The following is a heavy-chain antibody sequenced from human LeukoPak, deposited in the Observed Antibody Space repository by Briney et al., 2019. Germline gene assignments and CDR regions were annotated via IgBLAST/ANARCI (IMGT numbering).Heavy chain of an antibody. CDR1: GGSFSGYY. D-gene: IGHD2-15*01. J-gene: IGHJ5*02. CDR2: INHSGST. Sequence: SETLSLTCAVYGGSFSGYYWSWIRQPPGKGLEWIGEINHSGSTNYNPSLKSRVTISVDTSKNQFSLKLSSVTAVDTAVYYCARYRAGYCSGGSCYRWSDPWGQGTLVTVSS. CDR3: ARYRAGYCSGGSCYRWSDP. V-gene: IGHV4-34*01.